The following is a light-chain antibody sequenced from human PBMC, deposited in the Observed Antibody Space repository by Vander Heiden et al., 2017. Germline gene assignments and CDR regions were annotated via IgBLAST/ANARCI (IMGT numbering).Light chain of an antibody. CDR1: QSVSSN. V-gene: IGKV3-15*01. CDR2: GAA. CDR3: QQYNNWPPYT. Sequence: LVMTHSPSTLSVSPGERATLSCRASQSVSSNLAWYQQKPGQAPRLLIYGAATRATGIPARFSGSGSGTEFTLTISSRQSEDFAVYYCQQYNNWPPYTFGQGTKLEIK. J-gene: IGKJ2*01.